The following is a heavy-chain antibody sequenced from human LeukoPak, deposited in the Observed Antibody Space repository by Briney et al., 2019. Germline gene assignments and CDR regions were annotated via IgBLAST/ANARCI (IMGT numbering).Heavy chain of an antibody. CDR2: INPESGVT. V-gene: IGHV1-2*02. CDR1: GHTFTVYY. CDR3: ARAYCSGGDCYSKSNFDS. Sequence: RASVKVSCKASGHTFTVYYTHWVRQAPGQGLEWMGWINPESGVTKYAQKFQGRVTMSRATSITTAYIELSRLRSDHTAIYYCARAYCSGGDCYSKSNFDSWGQGTVVTVCS. D-gene: IGHD2-15*01. J-gene: IGHJ4*02.